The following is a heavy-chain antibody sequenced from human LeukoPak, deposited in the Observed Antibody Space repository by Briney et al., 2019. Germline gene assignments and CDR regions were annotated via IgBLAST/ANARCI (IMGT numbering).Heavy chain of an antibody. D-gene: IGHD3-10*01. CDR2: INPNSGGT. J-gene: IGHJ4*02. CDR1: GYPSNSFG. CDR3: ARDRYGSGRHQLSH. Sequence: ASVKVSCKASGYPSNSFGISWVRQAPGQGLEWMGWINPNSGGTNYAQKFQGRVTMTRDTSISTAYMELSRLRSDDTAVYYCARDRYGSGRHQLSHWGQGTLVTVSS. V-gene: IGHV1-2*02.